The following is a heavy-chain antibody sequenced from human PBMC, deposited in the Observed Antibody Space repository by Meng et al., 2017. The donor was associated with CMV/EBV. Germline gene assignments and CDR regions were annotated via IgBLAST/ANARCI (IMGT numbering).Heavy chain of an antibody. D-gene: IGHD3-22*01. Sequence: VQMQEWGPGLGKPSETLSLTCTVSGGSISSYYWSWIRQPAGKGLEWIGRIYTSGSTNYNPSLKSRVTMSVDTSKNQFSLKLSSVTAADTAVYYCARGGLYYYDSSGHFDYWGQGTLVTVSS. J-gene: IGHJ4*02. CDR1: GGSISSYY. CDR3: ARGGLYYYDSSGHFDY. CDR2: IYTSGST. V-gene: IGHV4-4*07.